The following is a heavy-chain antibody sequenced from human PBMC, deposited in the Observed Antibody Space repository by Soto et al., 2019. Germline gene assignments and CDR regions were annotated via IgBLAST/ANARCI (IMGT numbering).Heavy chain of an antibody. Sequence: QLQLQESGSGLVKPSQTLSLTCAVSGGSISSGGYSWSWIRQPPGKGLEWIGYIYHSGSTYYNPSLKSLVTISVDRSKNQFSLKLSSVTAADTAVYYCARASMITFGGVIVIDAFDIWGQGTMVTVSS. CDR2: IYHSGST. CDR1: GGSISSGGYS. CDR3: ARASMITFGGVIVIDAFDI. V-gene: IGHV4-30-2*01. D-gene: IGHD3-16*02. J-gene: IGHJ3*02.